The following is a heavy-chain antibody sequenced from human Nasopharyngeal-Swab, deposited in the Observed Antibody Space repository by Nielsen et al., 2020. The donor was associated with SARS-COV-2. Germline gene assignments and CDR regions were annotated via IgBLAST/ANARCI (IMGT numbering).Heavy chain of an antibody. CDR2: VSYDGSSK. D-gene: IGHD5-24*01. V-gene: IGHV3-30-3*01. Sequence: PGKGLEWVAVVSYDGSSKYYADSVRGRFTISRDNSKNTLYLQMNSLRAEDTAVFYCARDMGRDGYNYPFDYWGQGTLVTVSS. J-gene: IGHJ4*02. CDR3: ARDMGRDGYNYPFDY.